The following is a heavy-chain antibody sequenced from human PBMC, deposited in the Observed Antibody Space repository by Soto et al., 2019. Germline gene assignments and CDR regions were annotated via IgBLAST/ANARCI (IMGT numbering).Heavy chain of an antibody. CDR1: GGTFSSYA. Sequence: GASVKVSFKASGGTFSSYAISWVRQAPGQGLEWMGGIIPIFGTANYAQKFQGRVTITADESTSTAYMELSSLRSEDTAVYYCARAHSSSWYSWFDPWGQGPLVTVSS. J-gene: IGHJ5*02. D-gene: IGHD6-13*01. CDR2: IIPIFGTA. V-gene: IGHV1-69*13. CDR3: ARAHSSSWYSWFDP.